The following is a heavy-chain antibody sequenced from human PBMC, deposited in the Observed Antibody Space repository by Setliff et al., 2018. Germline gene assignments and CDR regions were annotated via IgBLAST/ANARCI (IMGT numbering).Heavy chain of an antibody. Sequence: SVKVSCQASGYTFTGYYMHWVRQAPGQGLEWMGRINPNSGGTNYAQKFQGRVTMTRDTSISTAYMELSRLRSDDTAVYYCARGPFLEWLLYYDYWGQGTLVTVSS. CDR2: INPNSGGT. J-gene: IGHJ4*02. CDR1: GYTFTGYY. D-gene: IGHD3-3*01. V-gene: IGHV1-2*06. CDR3: ARGPFLEWLLYYDY.